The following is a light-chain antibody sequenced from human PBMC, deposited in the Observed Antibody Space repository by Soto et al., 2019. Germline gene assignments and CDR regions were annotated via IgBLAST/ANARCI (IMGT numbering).Light chain of an antibody. CDR2: GAS. CDR3: QQYNNWLPYT. J-gene: IGKJ2*01. CDR1: QSVSSN. Sequence: EIGMTQSPATLSVSPGERATLSCRASQSVSSNLAWYQQKPGLAPRLLIYGASTRATGIPARFSGSGSGAEFTLTISSLQSEDFAVYYCQQYNNWLPYTFGQGTKLEIK. V-gene: IGKV3-15*01.